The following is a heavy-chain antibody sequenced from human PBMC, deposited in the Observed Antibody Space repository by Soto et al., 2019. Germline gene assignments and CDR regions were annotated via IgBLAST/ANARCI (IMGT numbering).Heavy chain of an antibody. V-gene: IGHV4-31*01. D-gene: IGHD2-2*01. CDR3: ARASLGYCSSTSCRSNWFDP. CDR2: IYYTGST. Sequence: QVQLQESGPGLVKPSQTLSLTCTVSGGSIRSGGYYWTWIRQHPGKGLEWIGYIYYTGSTYYNPSLMSLFTTSVDTSKNLFSLKLSSVTAADTAVYYCARASLGYCSSTSCRSNWFDPWGQGTLVTVSS. CDR1: GGSIRSGGYY. J-gene: IGHJ5*02.